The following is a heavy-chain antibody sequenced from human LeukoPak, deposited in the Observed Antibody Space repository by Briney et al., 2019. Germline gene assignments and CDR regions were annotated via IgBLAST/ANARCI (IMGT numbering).Heavy chain of an antibody. CDR3: ARASYSYDINGWVPFDY. J-gene: IGHJ4*02. CDR1: GYSINNNYY. Sequence: KASETLSLTCTVSGYSINNNYYWDWIRQPPGKGLEFIASIHHSGTTYYNPALKSRVTISVDTSKNQFSLRLSSVTAADTAVYYCARASYSYDINGWVPFDYWGQGTLVTVSS. D-gene: IGHD3-22*01. CDR2: IHHSGTT. V-gene: IGHV4-38-2*02.